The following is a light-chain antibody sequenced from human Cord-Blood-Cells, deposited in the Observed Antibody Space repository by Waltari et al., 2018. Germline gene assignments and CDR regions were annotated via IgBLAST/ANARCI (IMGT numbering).Light chain of an antibody. CDR2: WAS. CDR1: QSVLYSSNNKNY. Sequence: DIVMTQSPDSLAVSLGERATINCKSHQSVLYSSNNKNYLAWYQQKPGQPPKLLIYWASTRESGVPDRFSGSGSGTDFTLTISRLQAEDVAVYYCQQYYSTPYTFGQGTKLEIK. CDR3: QQYYSTPYT. V-gene: IGKV4-1*01. J-gene: IGKJ2*01.